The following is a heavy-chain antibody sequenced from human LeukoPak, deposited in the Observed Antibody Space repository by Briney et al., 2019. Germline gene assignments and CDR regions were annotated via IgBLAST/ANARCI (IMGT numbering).Heavy chain of an antibody. Sequence: GRSLRLSCAASGFTFSSYGMHWVRQAPGKGLEWVAVIWYDGSNKYYADSVKGRFTISRDNSKNTLYLQMNSLRAEDTAVYYCARLLTGATPADYWGQGTLVTVSS. CDR3: ARLLTGATPADY. CDR2: IWYDGSNK. J-gene: IGHJ4*02. D-gene: IGHD3-9*01. CDR1: GFTFSSYG. V-gene: IGHV3-33*01.